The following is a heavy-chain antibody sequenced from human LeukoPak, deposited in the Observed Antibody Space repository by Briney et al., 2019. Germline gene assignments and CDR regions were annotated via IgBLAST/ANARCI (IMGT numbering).Heavy chain of an antibody. D-gene: IGHD6-13*01. J-gene: IGHJ4*02. CDR1: GFPFSSYW. V-gene: IGHV3-30*05. CDR2: ISYDGSNK. CDR3: AREGYSFDY. Sequence: GGSLRLSCAASGFPFSSYWMHWVRQAPGKGLEWVAVISYDGSNKYYADSVKGRFTISRDNSKNTLYLQMNSLRAEGTAVYYCAREGYSFDYWGQGTLVTVSS.